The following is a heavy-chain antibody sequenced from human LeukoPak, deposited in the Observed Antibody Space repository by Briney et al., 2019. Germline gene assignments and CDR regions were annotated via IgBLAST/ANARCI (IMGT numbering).Heavy chain of an antibody. CDR1: GFTFSNFA. Sequence: GGSVRLSCAASGFTFSNFAMNWVRQAPGKGLEWVSSISSGTSYIYYADSVRGRFTISRDNAKNSLYLQMNSLRAEDTAVYYCASGARPIEYWGQGTPVAVSS. D-gene: IGHD6-6*01. CDR2: ISSGTSYI. V-gene: IGHV3-21*01. CDR3: ASGARPIEY. J-gene: IGHJ4*02.